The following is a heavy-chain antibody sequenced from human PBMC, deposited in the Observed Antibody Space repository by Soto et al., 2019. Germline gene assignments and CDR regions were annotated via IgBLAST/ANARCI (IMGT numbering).Heavy chain of an antibody. D-gene: IGHD6-13*01. CDR3: ARVSRDGPFEY. CDR2: IIPIFGTA. Sequence: ASVKVSCKASGGTFSSYATSWFRQAPGQGLEWMGGIIPIFGTANYAQKFQGRVTITADESTSTAYMELSSLRSEDTAVYYCARVSRDGPFEYWGQGTLVTVSS. V-gene: IGHV1-69*13. CDR1: GGTFSSYA. J-gene: IGHJ4*02.